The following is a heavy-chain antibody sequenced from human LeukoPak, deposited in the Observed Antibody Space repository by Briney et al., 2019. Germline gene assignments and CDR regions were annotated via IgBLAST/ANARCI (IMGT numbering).Heavy chain of an antibody. CDR3: ARDKYSSGWYTGYMDV. Sequence: SETLSLTCTVSGGSISSYYWSWIRQPPGKGLEWIGYIYYSGSTNYNPSLKSRVTISVDTSKSQFSLKLSSVTAADTAVYYCARDKYSSGWYTGYMDVWGTGTTVTISS. CDR1: GGSISSYY. J-gene: IGHJ6*03. CDR2: IYYSGST. D-gene: IGHD6-19*01. V-gene: IGHV4-59*01.